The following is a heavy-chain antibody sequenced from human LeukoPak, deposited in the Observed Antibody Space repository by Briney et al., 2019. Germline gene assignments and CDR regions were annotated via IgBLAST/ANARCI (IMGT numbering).Heavy chain of an antibody. CDR1: GFTFSSYA. CDR3: AKDKGGSFDY. Sequence: PGGSLRLSCAASGFTFSSYAMSWVRQAPGKGLEWVSAISGSGGRTYYADSVKGRFTISRDNSKNTLYLQMNSLRAGDTAVYYCAKDKGGSFDYWGQGTLVTVSS. J-gene: IGHJ4*02. V-gene: IGHV3-23*01. CDR2: ISGSGGRT.